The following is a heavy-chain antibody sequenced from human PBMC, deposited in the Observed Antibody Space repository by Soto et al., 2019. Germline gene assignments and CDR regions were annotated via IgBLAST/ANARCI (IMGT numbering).Heavy chain of an antibody. J-gene: IGHJ4*02. D-gene: IGHD3-22*01. V-gene: IGHV4-61*01. CDR3: ARVHSYYYDSSGYSWDFDY. Sequence: SETLSLTCTVSGGSVSSGIYYWSWIRHPPGKGLEWIGYIYYSGITNYNPSLKSRVTISVDTSKNQFSLKLSSVTAADTAVYYCARVHSYYYDSSGYSWDFDYWGQGTLVTVSS. CDR2: IYYSGIT. CDR1: GGSVSSGIYY.